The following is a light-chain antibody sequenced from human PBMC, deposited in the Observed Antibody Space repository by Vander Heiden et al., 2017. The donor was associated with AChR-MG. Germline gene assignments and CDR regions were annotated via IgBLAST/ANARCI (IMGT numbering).Light chain of an antibody. CDR3: QQYNTFWT. CDR1: QSISSW. Sequence: DIQMTQSPSPLSASVGDRVPITCRASQSISSWFAWFQQKPGKAQKLLIYKASSLESGVPSRFSGSGSGTEFTLTISSLQPDDFATYYCQQYNTFWTFGQGTKVEIK. V-gene: IGKV1-5*03. CDR2: KAS. J-gene: IGKJ1*01.